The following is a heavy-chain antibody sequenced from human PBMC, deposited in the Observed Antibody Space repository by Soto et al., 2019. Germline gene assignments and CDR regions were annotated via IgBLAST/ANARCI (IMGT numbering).Heavy chain of an antibody. V-gene: IGHV4-34*01. J-gene: IGHJ4*02. CDR3: ARGRSRTPGSYRYISGQFDY. D-gene: IGHD3-16*02. CDR1: GGSFSGYY. Sequence: QVQLQQWGAGLLKPSETLSLTCAVYGGSFSGYYWSWIRQPPGKGLEWIGEINHSGSTNYNPSLKSRVTISVDTSKNQFSLKLSSVTAADTAVYYCARGRSRTPGSYRYISGQFDYWGQGTLVTVSS. CDR2: INHSGST.